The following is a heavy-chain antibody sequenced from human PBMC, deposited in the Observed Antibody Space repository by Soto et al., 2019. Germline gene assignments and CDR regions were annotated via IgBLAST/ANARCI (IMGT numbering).Heavy chain of an antibody. Sequence: PGGSLRLSCAASGFTFSNYGMHWVRQAPGKGLEWVAVIWYDGSNKYYADSVKGRFTISRDNSKNTLYLQMNSLRAEDTAVYYCWGGGSRGDSRTQVAFDMWGQGTMVTVSS. CDR1: GFTFSNYG. J-gene: IGHJ3*02. V-gene: IGHV3-33*01. D-gene: IGHD3-22*01. CDR2: IWYDGSNK. CDR3: WGGGSRGDSRTQVAFDM.